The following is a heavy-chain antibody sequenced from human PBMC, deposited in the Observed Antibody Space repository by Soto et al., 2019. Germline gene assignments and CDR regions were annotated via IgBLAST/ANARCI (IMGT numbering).Heavy chain of an antibody. CDR2: ISSNGGST. D-gene: IGHD3-22*01. CDR3: VKDEDRWTYYDSSGSY. Sequence: WGSLRLSCSASGFTFSSYAMHWVRQAPGKGLEYVSAISSNGGSTYYADSVKGRFTISRDNSKNTLYLQMSSLRAEDTAVYYCVKDEDRWTYYDSSGSYWGQGTLDTVSS. V-gene: IGHV3-64D*06. CDR1: GFTFSSYA. J-gene: IGHJ4*02.